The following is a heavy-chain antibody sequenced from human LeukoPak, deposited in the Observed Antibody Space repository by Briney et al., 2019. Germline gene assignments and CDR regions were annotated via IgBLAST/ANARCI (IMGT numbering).Heavy chain of an antibody. D-gene: IGHD5-18*01. J-gene: IGHJ4*02. CDR3: ARVDTAMARPFDY. V-gene: IGHV3-21*01. CDR1: GFTFSSNN. CDR2: ISSSSSYI. Sequence: GGSLRLSCAASGFTFSSNNMNWVRQAPGKGLGWVSSISSSSSYIYYADSVKGRFTISRDNAKNSLYLQMNSLRAEDTAVYYCARVDTAMARPFDYWGQGTLVAVSS.